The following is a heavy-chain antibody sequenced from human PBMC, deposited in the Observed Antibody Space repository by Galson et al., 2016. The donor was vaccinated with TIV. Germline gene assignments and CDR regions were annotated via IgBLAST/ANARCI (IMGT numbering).Heavy chain of an antibody. CDR1: GYSFTSSW. Sequence: QSGAEVKKPGESLRISCKSSGYSFTSSWIAWVRLLPGKGLQWVGIMYPADSDVRYSPSFEGQVTISPDASISTAYLQWSSLEASDTAIYHCARAPGYSGYSYGYFDDWGQGTLVTVSS. CDR3: ARAPGYSGYSYGYFDD. CDR2: MYPADSDV. V-gene: IGHV5-51*03. J-gene: IGHJ4*02. D-gene: IGHD5-18*01.